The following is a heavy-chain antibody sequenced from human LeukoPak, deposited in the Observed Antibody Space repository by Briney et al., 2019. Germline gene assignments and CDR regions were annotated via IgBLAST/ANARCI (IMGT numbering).Heavy chain of an antibody. J-gene: IGHJ4*01. Sequence: GGSLRLSCAASGFTFSSYWMHWVRQVPGKGPVWVSRMSGDGSNVAYADSVEGRFTISRDNAKNTPYLQMNSLRAEDTAVYYCARDGAYSTIFYWGQGTLVTVSS. CDR1: GFTFSSYW. CDR2: MSGDGSNV. CDR3: ARDGAYSTIFY. D-gene: IGHD3-3*01. V-gene: IGHV3-74*01.